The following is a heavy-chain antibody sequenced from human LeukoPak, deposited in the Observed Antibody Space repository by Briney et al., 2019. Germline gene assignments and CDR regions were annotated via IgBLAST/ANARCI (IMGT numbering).Heavy chain of an antibody. Sequence: PGRSLRLSCAASGFTFSNYGMHWVRQAPGKGLEWVAVIWYDGSNKYYADSVKGRFTISRDNPKNTLYLQMDSLRAEDTAVYYCARDYDGSGWSFWGQGTLVTVSS. CDR2: IWYDGSNK. J-gene: IGHJ4*02. D-gene: IGHD6-19*01. V-gene: IGHV3-33*01. CDR1: GFTFSNYG. CDR3: ARDYDGSGWSF.